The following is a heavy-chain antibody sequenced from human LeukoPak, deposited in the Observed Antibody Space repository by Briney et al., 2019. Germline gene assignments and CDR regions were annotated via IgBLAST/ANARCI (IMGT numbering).Heavy chain of an antibody. Sequence: SETLSLTCTVSGGSIGSYYWSWIRQPPGKGLEWIGYIYYSGSTNYNPSLKSRVTISVDTSKNQFSLKLSSVTAADTAVYYCARQAAAGYYYYYMDVWGKGTTVTVSS. D-gene: IGHD6-13*01. CDR2: IYYSGST. CDR3: ARQAAAGYYYYYMDV. CDR1: GGSIGSYY. V-gene: IGHV4-59*08. J-gene: IGHJ6*03.